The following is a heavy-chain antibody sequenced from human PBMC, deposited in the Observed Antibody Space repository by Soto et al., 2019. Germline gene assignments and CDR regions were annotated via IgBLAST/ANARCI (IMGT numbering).Heavy chain of an antibody. V-gene: IGHV3-9*01. CDR3: AKGLYSSGWYIDAFDI. CDR2: ISWNSGSI. CDR1: GFTFDDYA. J-gene: IGHJ3*02. D-gene: IGHD6-19*01. Sequence: SLRLSCAASGFTFDDYAMHWVRQAPGKGLEWVSGISWNSGSIGYVDSVKGRFTISRDNAKNSLYLQMNSLRAEDTALYYCAKGLYSSGWYIDAFDIWGQGTMVTVSS.